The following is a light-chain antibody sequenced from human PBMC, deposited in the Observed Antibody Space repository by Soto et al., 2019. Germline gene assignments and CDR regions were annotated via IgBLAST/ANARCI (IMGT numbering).Light chain of an antibody. V-gene: IGLV4-69*01. J-gene: IGLJ1*01. CDR1: SGHSSYA. Sequence: QLVLTQSPSASASLGASVKLTCTLSSGHSSYAIAWHQQQPEKGPRYLMKLNSDGSHSKGDGSPDRFSGSSSGAERYLTISSLQSEDEADYYCQTWGTGIHYVFGTGPKLTVL. CDR3: QTWGTGIHYV. CDR2: LNSDGSH.